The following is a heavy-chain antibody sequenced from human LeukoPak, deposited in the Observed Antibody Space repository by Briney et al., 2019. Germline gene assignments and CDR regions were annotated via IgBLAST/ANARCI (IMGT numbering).Heavy chain of an antibody. V-gene: IGHV4-39*07. CDR1: GGSIDNTLYY. Sequence: PSETLSLTCGVSGGSIDNTLYYWAWIRQSPGRGLEWIGCIYFTGKTYYNPSLKSRVTTSIDTSKNEFSLKLSSVTAADTAVYYCARVSADEGYSYGYWGQGTLVTVSS. CDR2: IYFTGKT. CDR3: ARVSADEGYSYGY. D-gene: IGHD5-18*01. J-gene: IGHJ4*02.